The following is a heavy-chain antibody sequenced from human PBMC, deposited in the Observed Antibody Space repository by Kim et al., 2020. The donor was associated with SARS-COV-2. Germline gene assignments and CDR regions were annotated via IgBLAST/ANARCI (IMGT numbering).Heavy chain of an antibody. CDR3: ARENYSSGGGEFDY. J-gene: IGHJ4*02. CDR2: IYSGGST. V-gene: IGHV3-53*04. Sequence: GGSLRLSCAASGFTVSSNYMSWVRQAPGKGLEWVSVIYSGGSTYYADSVKGRFTISRHNSKNTLYLQMNSLRAEDTAVYYCARENYSSGGGEFDYWGQGTLFTVSS. D-gene: IGHD6-19*01. CDR1: GFTVSSNY.